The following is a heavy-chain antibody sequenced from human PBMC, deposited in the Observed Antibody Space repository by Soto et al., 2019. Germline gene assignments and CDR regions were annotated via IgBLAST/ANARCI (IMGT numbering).Heavy chain of an antibody. V-gene: IGHV4-34*01. CDR1: GGSFSGYY. D-gene: IGHD1-1*01. CDR3: ARGRESDWNDFDY. CDR2: INHSGST. J-gene: IGHJ4*02. Sequence: QVQLQQWGAGLLKPSETLSLTCAVYGGSFSGYYWSWIRQPPGKGLEWIGEINHSGSTNYNPSLKSRVTISVDTSKNQFSLKLSSVTAADTAVYYWARGRESDWNDFDYWGQGTLVTVSS.